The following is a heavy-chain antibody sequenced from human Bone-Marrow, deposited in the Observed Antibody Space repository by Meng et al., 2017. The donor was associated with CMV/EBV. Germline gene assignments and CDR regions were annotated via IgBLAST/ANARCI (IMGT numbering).Heavy chain of an antibody. Sequence: SVKVSCKASGGTFSSYAISWVRQAPGQGLEWMGGIIPIFGTANYAQKFQGRVTITTDKSTSTAYMELSSLRSEDTAVYYCARDATMVRGGVRFDPWGQGTLVTVSS. V-gene: IGHV1-69*05. D-gene: IGHD3-10*01. CDR1: GGTFSSYA. CDR3: ARDATMVRGGVRFDP. J-gene: IGHJ5*02. CDR2: IIPIFGTA.